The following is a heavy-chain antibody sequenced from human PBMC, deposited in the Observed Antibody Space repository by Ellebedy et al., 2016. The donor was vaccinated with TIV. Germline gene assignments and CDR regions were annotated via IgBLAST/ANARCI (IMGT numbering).Heavy chain of an antibody. D-gene: IGHD5-12*01. CDR1: GYTFTGYY. CDR2: INPNSGGT. CDR3: ARSHPTLIVALAFDI. J-gene: IGHJ3*02. V-gene: IGHV1-2*02. Sequence: ASVKVSXXASGYTFTGYYMHWVRQAPGQGLEWMGWINPNSGGTNYAQKFQGRVTMTRDTSISTAYMELSRLRSDDTAVYYCARSHPTLIVALAFDIWGQGTMVTVSS.